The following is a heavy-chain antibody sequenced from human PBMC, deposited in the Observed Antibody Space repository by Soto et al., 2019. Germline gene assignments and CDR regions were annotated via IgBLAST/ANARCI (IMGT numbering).Heavy chain of an antibody. J-gene: IGHJ2*01. CDR1: GFTFSSYA. CDR3: ARDPLWGTAMVLWYFDL. V-gene: IGHV3-30-3*01. Sequence: QVHLVESGGGVVQPGRSLRLSCAASGFTFSSYAMHWVRQAPGKGLEWVAVISYDGSNKYYADSVKGRFTISRDNSKNTLYLQMNSLRAEVTAVYYCARDPLWGTAMVLWYFDLWGRGTLVTVSS. D-gene: IGHD5-18*01. CDR2: ISYDGSNK.